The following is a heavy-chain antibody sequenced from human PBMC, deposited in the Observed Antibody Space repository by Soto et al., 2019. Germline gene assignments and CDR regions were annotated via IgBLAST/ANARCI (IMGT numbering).Heavy chain of an antibody. D-gene: IGHD3-3*01. V-gene: IGHV1-46*01. CDR1: GYTFTSYY. CDR3: ARDGYDFWSGYHDVYGMDV. Sequence: ASVKVSCKASGYTFTSYYMHWVRQAPGQGLEWMGIINPSGGSTSYAQKFQGRVTMTRDTSTSTVYMELNSLRSEDTAVYYCARDGYDFWSGYHDVYGMDVWGQGTTVTVSS. J-gene: IGHJ6*02. CDR2: INPSGGST.